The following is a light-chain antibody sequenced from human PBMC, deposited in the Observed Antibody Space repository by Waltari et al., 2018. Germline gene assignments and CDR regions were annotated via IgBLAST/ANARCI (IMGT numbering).Light chain of an antibody. J-gene: IGLJ3*02. CDR1: DIGSRD. CDR3: QVWDNSTAL. CDR2: TDN. V-gene: IGLV3-9*01. Sequence: SYDLTQPLSVSVALGQTATIACGGDDIGSRDVHWYQQRPGQAPVLVMYTDNNRPSGIPGRFSGSNSGNTATLTISRAQAGDEADYYCQVWDNSTALFGGGTKLTVL.